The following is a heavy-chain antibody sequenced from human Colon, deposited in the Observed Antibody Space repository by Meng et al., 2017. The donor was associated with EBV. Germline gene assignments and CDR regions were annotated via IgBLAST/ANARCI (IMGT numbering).Heavy chain of an antibody. CDR2: IYYTGST. J-gene: IGHJ4*02. CDR1: GGSINSGDYY. CDR3: ARNYYFDY. Sequence: QVRLQVSGPGLVKPSQTLSLTFTVPGGSINSGDYYRSWIRQPPGKGLEWIGYIYYTGSTYYNPSLKSRVTISMDTSKNQFSLRLSSVTAADTAVYYCARNYYFDYWGQGTLVTVSS. V-gene: IGHV4-30-4*01.